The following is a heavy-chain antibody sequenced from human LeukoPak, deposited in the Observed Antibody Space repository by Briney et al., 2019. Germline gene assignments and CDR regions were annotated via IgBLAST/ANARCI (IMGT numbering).Heavy chain of an antibody. CDR2: IIPIFGTA. V-gene: IGHV1-69*13. D-gene: IGHD5-18*01. Sequence: ASVKVSCKASGGTFSSYAISWVRQAPGQGLEWMGGIIPIFGTANYAQKFQGGVTITADESTSTAYMELSSLRSEDTAVYYCARDRWGYSYGGYWGQGTLVTVSS. J-gene: IGHJ4*02. CDR1: GGTFSSYA. CDR3: ARDRWGYSYGGY.